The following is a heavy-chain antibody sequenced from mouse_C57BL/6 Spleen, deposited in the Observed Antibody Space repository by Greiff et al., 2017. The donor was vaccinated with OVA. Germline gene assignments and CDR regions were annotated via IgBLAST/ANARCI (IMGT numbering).Heavy chain of an antibody. CDR2: IYPRDGST. Sequence: VQLQQSGPELVKPGASVKLSCKASGYTFTSYDINWVKQRPGQGLEWIGWIYPRDGSTKYNEKFKGKATLTVDTSSSTAYMELHSLTSEDSAVYFCARSPYRGNFYFDYWGQGTTLTVSS. V-gene: IGHV1-85*01. J-gene: IGHJ2*01. CDR1: GYTFTSYD. CDR3: ARSPYRGNFYFDY. D-gene: IGHD2-1*01.